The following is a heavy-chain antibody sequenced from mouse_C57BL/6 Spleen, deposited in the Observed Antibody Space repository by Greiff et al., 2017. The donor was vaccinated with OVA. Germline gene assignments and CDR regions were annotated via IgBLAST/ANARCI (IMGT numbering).Heavy chain of an antibody. J-gene: IGHJ1*03. CDR3: ARSTMITTYWYFDV. V-gene: IGHV5-6*01. CDR1: GFTFSSYG. D-gene: IGHD2-4*01. CDR2: ISSGGSYT. Sequence: EVMLVESGGDLVKPGGSLKLSCAASGFTFSSYGMSWVRQTPDKRLEWVATISSGGSYTYYPDSVKGRFTISRDNAKNTLYLQMSSLKSEDTAMYYCARSTMITTYWYFDVWGTGTTVTVSS.